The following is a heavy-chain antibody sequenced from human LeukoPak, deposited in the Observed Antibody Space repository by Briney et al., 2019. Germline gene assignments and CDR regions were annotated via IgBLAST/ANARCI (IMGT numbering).Heavy chain of an antibody. V-gene: IGHV3-21*01. J-gene: IGHJ4*02. D-gene: IGHD6-19*01. CDR3: ARGSSDWSPLDY. CDR1: GFTFSSYS. CDR2: ISSSSSYI. Sequence: GGSLRLSCAASGFTFSSYSMNWVRQAPGKGLEWVSSISSSSSYIYYADSVKGRFTISRDNAKNSLYLQMNSLRAEDTAVYYCARGSSDWSPLDYWGQGTLVTVSS.